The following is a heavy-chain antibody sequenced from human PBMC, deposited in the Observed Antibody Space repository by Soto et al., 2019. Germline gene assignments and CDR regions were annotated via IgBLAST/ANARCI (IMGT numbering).Heavy chain of an antibody. CDR2: ISYDGSNK. J-gene: IGHJ6*03. Sequence: GGSLRLSCAASGFTFSSYAMSWVRQAPGKGLEWVEVISYDGSNKYFADSVKGRFTISRDNSKNTLYLQLNSLRAEDTVLYYCARAAEFYYYYYYYMDVWGKGTTVTVSS. CDR1: GFTFSSYA. V-gene: IGHV3-30*03. CDR3: ARAAEFYYYYYYYMDV. D-gene: IGHD6-25*01.